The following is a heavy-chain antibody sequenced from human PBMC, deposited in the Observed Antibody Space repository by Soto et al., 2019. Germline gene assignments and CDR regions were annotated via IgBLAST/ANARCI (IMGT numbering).Heavy chain of an antibody. V-gene: IGHV1-69*06. CDR2: IIPIFGTA. J-gene: IGHJ4*02. Sequence: QVQLVQSGAEVKKPGSSVKVSCKASGGTFSSYAISWVRQAPGHGLEWMGGIIPIFGTANYAQKLQGRVTISADKSTSTDYMELSRLSSEDTAVEYCAREGVGQPRPFAYTGQEPLDIVSS. D-gene: IGHD1-26*01. CDR3: AREGVGQPRPFAY. CDR1: GGTFSSYA.